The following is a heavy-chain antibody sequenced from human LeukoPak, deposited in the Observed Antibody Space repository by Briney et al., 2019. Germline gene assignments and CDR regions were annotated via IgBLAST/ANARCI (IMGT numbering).Heavy chain of an antibody. CDR3: AREEAAAACLDP. V-gene: IGHV1-3*01. Sequence: GASVKVSCKASGYTFTGYYMHWVRQAPGQRLEWMGWINAGNGNTKYSQKFQGRVTITRDTSASTAYMELSSLRSEDTAVYYCAREEAAAACLDPWGQGTLVTVSS. CDR1: GYTFTGYY. J-gene: IGHJ5*02. CDR2: INAGNGNT. D-gene: IGHD6-13*01.